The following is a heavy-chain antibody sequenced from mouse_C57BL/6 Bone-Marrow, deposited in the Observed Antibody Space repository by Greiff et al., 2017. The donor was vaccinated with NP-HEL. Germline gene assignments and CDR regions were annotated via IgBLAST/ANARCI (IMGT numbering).Heavy chain of an antibody. CDR3: ARSIYYYGSPYFDY. Sequence: VQLQQSGAELVRPGASVKLSCKASGYTFTDYYINWVKQRPGQGLEWIARIYPGSGNTYYNEKFKGKATLTAEKSSSTAYMQLSSLTSEDSAVYFCARSIYYYGSPYFDYWGQGTTLTVSS. CDR1: GYTFTDYY. J-gene: IGHJ2*01. V-gene: IGHV1-76*01. D-gene: IGHD1-1*01. CDR2: IYPGSGNT.